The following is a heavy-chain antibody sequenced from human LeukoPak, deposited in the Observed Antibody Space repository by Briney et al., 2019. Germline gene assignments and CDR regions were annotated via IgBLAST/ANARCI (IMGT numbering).Heavy chain of an antibody. D-gene: IGHD3-22*01. CDR1: GFTFSSYW. Sequence: PGGSLRLSCAASGFTFSSYWMSWVRQATGKGLEWVANIKQDGSEKYYVDSVKGRFTISRDNAKNSLYLQMNSLRAEDTAVYYCARGDYYDSSGYLFDYWGQGTLVTVSS. CDR2: IKQDGSEK. J-gene: IGHJ4*02. V-gene: IGHV3-7*01. CDR3: ARGDYYDSSGYLFDY.